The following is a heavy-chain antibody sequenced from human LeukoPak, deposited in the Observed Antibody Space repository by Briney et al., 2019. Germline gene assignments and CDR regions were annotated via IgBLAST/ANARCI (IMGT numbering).Heavy chain of an antibody. CDR2: IYTSGST. V-gene: IGHV4-61*02. Sequence: SQTLSLTCIVSGDSISSGSYYWRWIRQPAGKGLEWIGRIYTSGSTNYNPSLKSRVTISVDTSKNQFSLKLSSVTAADTAVYYCAREGSSWYMDWFDPWGQGTLVTVSS. J-gene: IGHJ5*02. CDR1: GDSISSGSYY. CDR3: AREGSSWYMDWFDP. D-gene: IGHD6-13*01.